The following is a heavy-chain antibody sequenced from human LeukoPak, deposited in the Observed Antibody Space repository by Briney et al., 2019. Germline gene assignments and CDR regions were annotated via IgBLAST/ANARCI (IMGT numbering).Heavy chain of an antibody. CDR3: ARLQRITMIVVDP. CDR1: VGSISRSIYY. CDR2: IYYSGST. V-gene: IGHV4-39*01. Sequence: SETLSLTCTLSVGSISRSIYYWGWTRQPPGKGLGWRANIYYSGSTHYNPSLKSRVTISVDTSKNQFSLKLSSVTAADTAVYYCARLQRITMIVVDPWGQGTLVTVSS. J-gene: IGHJ5*02. D-gene: IGHD3-22*01.